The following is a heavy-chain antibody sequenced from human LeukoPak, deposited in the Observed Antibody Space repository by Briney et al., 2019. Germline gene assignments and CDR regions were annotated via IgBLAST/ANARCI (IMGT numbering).Heavy chain of an antibody. CDR3: ARSRDAYLLDY. Sequence: SETLSLTCTVSGGSLSVYYWSWVRQPPGKGLEWIGYISRSGSINYNPSLQSRVTISIDTSNNQFSLNVRSATAADTAVYYCARSRDAYLLDYWGQGTLVTVSS. CDR2: ISRSGSI. J-gene: IGHJ4*02. CDR1: GGSLSVYY. V-gene: IGHV4-59*01. D-gene: IGHD5-24*01.